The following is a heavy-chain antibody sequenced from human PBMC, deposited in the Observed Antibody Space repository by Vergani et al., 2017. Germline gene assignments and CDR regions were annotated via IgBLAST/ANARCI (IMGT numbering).Heavy chain of an antibody. J-gene: IGHJ4*02. CDR3: AKGILSVVVFSYFDY. CDR2: ISGSGGRT. CDR1: GFTFSSYA. D-gene: IGHD2-21*01. Sequence: EVQLLESGGGLVQPGGSLRLSCAASGFTFSSYAMSWVRQAPGKGLEWVSAISGSGGRTYYADSVKGRFTISRDNSKNTLYLQMNSLRAADTAVYYCAKGILSVVVFSYFDYWGQGTLVTVSS. V-gene: IGHV3-23*01.